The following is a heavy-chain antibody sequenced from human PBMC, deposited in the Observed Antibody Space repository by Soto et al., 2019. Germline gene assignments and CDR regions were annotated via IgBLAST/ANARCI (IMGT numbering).Heavy chain of an antibody. J-gene: IGHJ4*02. CDR1: GYTFASYG. CDR3: TRHSNSAGAYDY. CDR2: ITTYNGDT. Sequence: ASVKVSCKASGYTFASYGLSWVRQAPGQGLQWVGWITTYNGDTNYAQMFQGRVTVTADTSTNTAYMEMRGLRSDDTAVYFCTRHSNSAGAYDYWGQGSLVTVSS. V-gene: IGHV1-18*01. D-gene: IGHD3-10*01.